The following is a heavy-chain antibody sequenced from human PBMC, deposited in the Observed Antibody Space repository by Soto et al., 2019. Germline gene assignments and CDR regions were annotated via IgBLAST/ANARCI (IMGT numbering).Heavy chain of an antibody. J-gene: IGHJ3*02. Sequence: ASVKVSCKASGYTFTGYYMHWVRQAPGQGLEWMGWIIPNSDGTNYAQKFQGRVTMTRDTSISTAYMELNRLRSDDTAVYYCARDLRLYAFDIWGQGTMVTVSS. V-gene: IGHV1-2*02. CDR2: IIPNSDGT. D-gene: IGHD2-15*01. CDR3: ARDLRLYAFDI. CDR1: GYTFTGYY.